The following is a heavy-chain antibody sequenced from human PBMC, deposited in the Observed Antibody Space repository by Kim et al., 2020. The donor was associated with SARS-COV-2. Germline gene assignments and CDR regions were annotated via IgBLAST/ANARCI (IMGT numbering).Heavy chain of an antibody. CDR3: ATRVTADMDV. CDR2: INPSGGAT. J-gene: IGHJ6*02. CDR1: GYSYISHS. Sequence: ASVKVSCKAPGYSYISHSMHWVRQAPGQGLEWMGRINPSGGATTYAQNFQGRVSLTWDTSTSTVYMELRSLGSDDTAMYYCATRVTADMDVWGQGTTVTVS. V-gene: IGHV1-46*01. D-gene: IGHD4-4*01.